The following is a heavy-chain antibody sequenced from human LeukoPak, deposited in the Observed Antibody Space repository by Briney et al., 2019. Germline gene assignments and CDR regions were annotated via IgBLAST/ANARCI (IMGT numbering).Heavy chain of an antibody. Sequence: PGGSLRLSCAASGFTFSTYAMNWVRQAPGKGLEWVSGISGSGGSTYYADSVESRFTISRDNSKNTLYLQMNSLRAEDTAIYYCTKTTVTTIPPFFDYWGQGTLVTVSS. CDR3: TKTTVTTIPPFFDY. J-gene: IGHJ4*02. CDR1: GFTFSTYA. CDR2: ISGSGGST. V-gene: IGHV3-23*01. D-gene: IGHD4-17*01.